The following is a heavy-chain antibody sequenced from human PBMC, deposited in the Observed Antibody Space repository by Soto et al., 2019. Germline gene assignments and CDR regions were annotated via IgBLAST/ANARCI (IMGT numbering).Heavy chain of an antibody. D-gene: IGHD4-17*01. CDR1: GGSISSSSYY. V-gene: IGHV4-39*01. J-gene: IGHJ4*02. CDR2: IYYSGST. Sequence: QLQLQESGPGLVKPSETLSLTCTVSGGSISSSSYYWGWIRQPPGKGLEWIGSIYYSGSTYYNPSLKSRVTISVDTSKNQFSLKLSSVTAADTAMYYCARGMTTLYYFDYWGQGTLVTVSS. CDR3: ARGMTTLYYFDY.